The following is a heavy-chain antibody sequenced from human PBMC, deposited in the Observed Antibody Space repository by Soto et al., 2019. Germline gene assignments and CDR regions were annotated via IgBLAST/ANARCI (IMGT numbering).Heavy chain of an antibody. J-gene: IGHJ4*02. V-gene: IGHV3-23*01. D-gene: IGHD5-18*01. CDR1: GFTFSSYA. CDR2: ISGSSGST. CDR3: ANGRPAMVIY. Sequence: EVQLLESGGGLVQPGGSLRLSCAASGFTFSSYAMSWVRQAPGKGLEWVSAISGSSGSTYYADSVKGRFTLSRDNSKNTLYLQLNILRAEDADVYYCANGRPAMVIYWGQGTLVTVSS.